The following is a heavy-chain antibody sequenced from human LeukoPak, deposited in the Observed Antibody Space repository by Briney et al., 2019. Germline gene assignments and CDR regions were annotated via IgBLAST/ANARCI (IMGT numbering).Heavy chain of an antibody. D-gene: IGHD3-10*01. V-gene: IGHV4-61*05. CDR2: IYTSGST. CDR1: VGSISTSSYY. J-gene: IGHJ4*02. Sequence: SETLSLTCTVSVGSISTSSYYWGWIRQPPGRGLEWIGRIYTSGSTNYNPSLKSRVTMSVDTSKNQFSLKLSSVTAADTAVYYCARVRGSTFDYWGQGTLVTVSS. CDR3: ARVRGSTFDY.